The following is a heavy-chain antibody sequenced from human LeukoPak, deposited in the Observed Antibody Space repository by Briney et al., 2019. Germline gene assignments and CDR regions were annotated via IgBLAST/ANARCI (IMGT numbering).Heavy chain of an antibody. CDR2: IDSDGSST. Sequence: GGSLRLSCTASGFTFSSYWMHWVRQAPGKGLGWVSRIDSDGSSTSYADSVKGRFTISRDNAKSTLYLQMNSLRAEDTAVYYCARVVGTVPYFDNWGQGTLVTVSS. CDR3: ARVVGTVPYFDN. V-gene: IGHV3-74*01. CDR1: GFTFSSYW. D-gene: IGHD4-17*01. J-gene: IGHJ4*02.